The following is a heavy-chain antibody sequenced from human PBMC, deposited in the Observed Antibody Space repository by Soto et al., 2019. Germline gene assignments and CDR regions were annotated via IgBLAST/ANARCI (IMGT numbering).Heavy chain of an antibody. Sequence: VQLVESGGGLVKPGGSLRLSCAASGFTFTNAWMNWVRQAPGKGLESIGRIKSKTDGGTTDYTAPVKGRFIISRDDSKNTLFLQMSSLQIGDTAVYYGVTDRLVWGQGTLVTVFS. CDR3: VTDRLV. J-gene: IGHJ4*02. D-gene: IGHD2-2*01. CDR1: GFTFTNAW. V-gene: IGHV3-15*01. CDR2: IKSKTDGGTT.